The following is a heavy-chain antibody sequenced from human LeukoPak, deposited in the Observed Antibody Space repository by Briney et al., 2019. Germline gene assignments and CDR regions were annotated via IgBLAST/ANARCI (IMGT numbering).Heavy chain of an antibody. J-gene: IGHJ4*02. CDR1: GFTFSSYS. Sequence: GGSLRLSCVGSGFTFSSYSMNWVRQAPGKGLEWIAYISGFIQYADSVKGRFTISRDNAKSSVYLQMNSLRDEDTAVYFCVRGPGYDYGYGFDYWGQGALVTVSS. CDR2: ISGFI. V-gene: IGHV3-48*02. D-gene: IGHD3-10*01. CDR3: VRGPGYDYGYGFDY.